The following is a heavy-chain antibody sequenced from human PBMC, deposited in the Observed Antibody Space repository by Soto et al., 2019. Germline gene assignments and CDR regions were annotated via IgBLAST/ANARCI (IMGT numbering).Heavy chain of an antibody. J-gene: IGHJ5*02. CDR3: ARLIIWGITMVRGVNWFDP. V-gene: IGHV3-33*05. CDR1: GFPFSNYG. CDR2: ISFDGHDQ. Sequence: GGSLRLSCAASGFPFSNYGMHWVRQAPGKGLEWMAVISFDGHDQDYADSVKGRFTISRDTSKNQFSLKLSSVTAADTAVYYCARLIIWGITMVRGVNWFDPWGQGTLVTVSS. D-gene: IGHD3-10*01.